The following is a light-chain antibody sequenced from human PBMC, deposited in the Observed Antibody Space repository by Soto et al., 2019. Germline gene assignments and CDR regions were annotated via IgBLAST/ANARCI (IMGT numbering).Light chain of an antibody. CDR3: SSYTSSSTL. Sequence: ALTQPASVSGSPGRSITISCTGTSSDVGGYNYVSWYQQHPGKAPKLMIYDVSNRPSGVSNRFSGSKSGNTASLTISGLQAEDEADYYCSSYTSSSTLFGTGTKVTVL. J-gene: IGLJ1*01. CDR2: DVS. CDR1: SSDVGGYNY. V-gene: IGLV2-14*01.